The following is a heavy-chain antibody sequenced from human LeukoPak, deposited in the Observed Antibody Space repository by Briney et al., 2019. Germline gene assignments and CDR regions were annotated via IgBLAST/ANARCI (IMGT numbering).Heavy chain of an antibody. Sequence: GGSLRLSCAASGFDFSTQWMSWVRQAPGKGLEWVAIVNQGATQKYYVDSVKGRFTISRDNAENSLYLQMNSLRAEDTALYYCAKGNYYESSGTIDYWGQGTLVTVSS. V-gene: IGHV3-7*03. J-gene: IGHJ4*02. CDR2: VNQGATQK. CDR1: GFDFSTQW. CDR3: AKGNYYESSGTIDY. D-gene: IGHD3-22*01.